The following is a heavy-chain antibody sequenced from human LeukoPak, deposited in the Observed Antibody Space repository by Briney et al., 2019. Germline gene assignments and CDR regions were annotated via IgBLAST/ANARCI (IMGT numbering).Heavy chain of an antibody. J-gene: IGHJ6*02. CDR2: ISAYNGNT. Sequence: ASVKVSCKASGYTFTSYGISWVRQAPGQGLEWMGWISAYNGNTNYAQKLQGRVTMTTDTSTSTAYMELRSLRSDDTAVYYCARIEYGDSGYYYYYGMDVWGQGTTVTVSS. V-gene: IGHV1-18*01. CDR3: ARIEYGDSGYYYYYGMDV. CDR1: GYTFTSYG. D-gene: IGHD4-17*01.